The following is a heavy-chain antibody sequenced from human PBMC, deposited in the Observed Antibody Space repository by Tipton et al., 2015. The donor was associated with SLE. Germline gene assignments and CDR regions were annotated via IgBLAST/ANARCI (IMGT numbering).Heavy chain of an antibody. CDR2: RHYRGAT. Sequence: TLSLTCTVSGGSIIADHWSWIRQPPGKGLEWIGYRHYRGATNFNPSLRSRVTISVDTSKSQFSLRLSSVTAADTAVYYCARYTVTTNYDYYMNVWGKGTTVTVSS. CDR1: GGSIIADH. CDR3: ARYTVTTNYDYYMNV. D-gene: IGHD4-17*01. V-gene: IGHV4-59*12. J-gene: IGHJ6*03.